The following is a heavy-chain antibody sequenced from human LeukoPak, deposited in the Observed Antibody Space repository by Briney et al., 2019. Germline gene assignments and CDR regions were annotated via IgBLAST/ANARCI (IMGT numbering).Heavy chain of an antibody. V-gene: IGHV4-39*07. D-gene: IGHD3-3*01. J-gene: IGHJ4*02. CDR2: IYYSGST. Sequence: SETLSLTCTVSGGSISSSSYYWGWIRQPPGKGLEWIGSIYYSGSTYYNPSLKSRVTISVDTSKNQFSLKLSSVTAADTAVYYCARGRLAYRRASTIFGVAYYFDYWGQGTLVTVSS. CDR1: GGSISSSSYY. CDR3: ARGRLAYRRASTIFGVAYYFDY.